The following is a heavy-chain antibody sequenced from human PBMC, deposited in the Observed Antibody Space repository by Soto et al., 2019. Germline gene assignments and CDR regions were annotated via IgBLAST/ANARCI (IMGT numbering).Heavy chain of an antibody. D-gene: IGHD3-10*01. J-gene: IGHJ5*02. CDR2: IYYSGST. Sequence: PSETLSLTCTVSGGSISSYYWSWIRQPPGKGLEWIGYIYYSGSTNYNPSLKSRVTITVDTSKNQFSLKLSSVTAADTAVYYFARVTTGYYYGSGTDWFDPWGQGTLVTVSS. CDR3: ARVTTGYYYGSGTDWFDP. CDR1: GGSISSYY. V-gene: IGHV4-59*01.